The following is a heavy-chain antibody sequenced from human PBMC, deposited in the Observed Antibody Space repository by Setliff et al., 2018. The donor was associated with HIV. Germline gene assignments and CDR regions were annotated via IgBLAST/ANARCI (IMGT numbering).Heavy chain of an antibody. CDR1: GDIFTRST. CDR3: AKEVGGSYALGSKVLDS. Sequence: SVKVSCKASGDIFTRSTYTWVRRAPGQGLDWMGGIIPVLGITNYAQNFQGRLILSADESTSTLYMELTSLTSEDTAVYFCAKEVGGSYALGSKVLDSWGQGTLVTVPQ. D-gene: IGHD3-16*01. V-gene: IGHV1-69*10. CDR2: IIPVLGIT. J-gene: IGHJ4*02.